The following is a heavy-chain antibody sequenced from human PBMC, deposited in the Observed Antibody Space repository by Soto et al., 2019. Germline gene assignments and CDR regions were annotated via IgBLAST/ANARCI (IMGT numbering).Heavy chain of an antibody. J-gene: IGHJ5*02. CDR1: GASISSNVYY. D-gene: IGHD6-13*01. V-gene: IGHV4-39*07. CDR2: LYYSGGT. CDR3: ARVRGQQLASYNWFDP. Sequence: SETLSLTCTVSGASISSNVYYWGWIRQPPGKGLEWIGTLYYSGGTYYNPSLKSRVTISVDTSKNQFSLKLTSVTAADTAVYYCARVRGQQLASYNWFDPWGQGTLVTVSS.